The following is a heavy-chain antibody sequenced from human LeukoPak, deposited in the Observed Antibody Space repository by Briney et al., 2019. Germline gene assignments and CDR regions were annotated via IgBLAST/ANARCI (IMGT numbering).Heavy chain of an antibody. CDR3: ARDLLVGCSSTSCYLDY. V-gene: IGHV1-69*05. D-gene: IGHD2-2*01. CDR1: GGIFSSYA. J-gene: IGHJ4*02. CDR2: IIPIFGTA. Sequence: ASVKVSCKASGGIFSSYAISWVRQAPGQGLEWMGGIIPIFGTANYAQKFQGRVTITTDESTSTAYMELSSLRSEDTAVYYCARDLLVGCSSTSCYLDYWGQGTLVTVSS.